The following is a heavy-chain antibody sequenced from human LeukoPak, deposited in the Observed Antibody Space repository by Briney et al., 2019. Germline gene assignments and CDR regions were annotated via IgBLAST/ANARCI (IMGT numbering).Heavy chain of an antibody. CDR3: ARQYYDFWSGYRHFDY. CDR1: GDSIRSGDSY. J-gene: IGHJ4*02. CDR2: IYYVGSP. Sequence: SETLSLTCSVSGDSIRSGDSYWGWIRQNPWKGLEWIGSIYYVGSPHYNPSLNSRQVTMSVDTLKNQFSLKLTSVTAADTAVYYCARQYYDFWSGYRHFDYWGQGTLVTVSS. D-gene: IGHD3-3*01. V-gene: IGHV4-39*01.